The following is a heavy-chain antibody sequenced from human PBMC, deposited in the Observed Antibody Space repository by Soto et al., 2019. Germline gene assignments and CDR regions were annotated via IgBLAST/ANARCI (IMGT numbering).Heavy chain of an antibody. CDR1: GFTFSSYA. V-gene: IGHV3-30-3*01. D-gene: IGHD6-6*01. CDR3: ARSIAARPYYFDY. J-gene: IGHJ4*02. Sequence: QVQLVESGGGVVQPGRSLRLSCAASGFTFSSYAMHWVRQAPGKGLEWVAVISYDGSSKYYADSVKGRFTISRDNSKNTLYLQMNSLRAEDTAVYYCARSIAARPYYFDYWGQGTLVTVSS. CDR2: ISYDGSSK.